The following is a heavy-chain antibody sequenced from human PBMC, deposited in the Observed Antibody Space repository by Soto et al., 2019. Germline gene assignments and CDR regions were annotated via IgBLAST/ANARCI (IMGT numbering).Heavy chain of an antibody. V-gene: IGHV4-31*03. J-gene: IGHJ4*02. Sequence: PSETLSLTGTVSGNSISSGGYYWSWIRRHPGKGLEWIGYVYYSGITDYNPSLKSRITISLDTSKNQFSLQLRSVTPDDTAMYYCASTGDYLVDYWGQGTLVTVSS. CDR2: VYYSGIT. CDR1: GNSISSGGYY. CDR3: ASTGDYLVDY. D-gene: IGHD7-27*01.